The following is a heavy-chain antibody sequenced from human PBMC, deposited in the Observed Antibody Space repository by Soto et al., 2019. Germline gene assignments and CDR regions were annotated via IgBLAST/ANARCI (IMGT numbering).Heavy chain of an antibody. J-gene: IGHJ4*02. Sequence: SGGSLRLSCAASGISTSSYLMGWVRQAPGRGLEWVASIKKDGSGKYYMDSLKGRFTISRDNALNSLYLQMNNLRGEDTAVYFCVTGYHSDYWGQGTLVTVSS. CDR1: GISTSSYL. V-gene: IGHV3-7*03. CDR2: IKKDGSGK. CDR3: VTGYHSDY. D-gene: IGHD5-18*01.